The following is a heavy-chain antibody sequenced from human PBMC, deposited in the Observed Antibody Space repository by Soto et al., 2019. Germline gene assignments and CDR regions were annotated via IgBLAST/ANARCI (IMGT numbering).Heavy chain of an antibody. J-gene: IGHJ5*02. D-gene: IGHD6-13*01. CDR1: GGSIISSSFH. V-gene: IGHV4-39*01. Sequence: SETLSLTCTVSGGSIISSSFHCGCIRQPPGKGLEWIGSIYYSGSTYYSPSLKSRVTISVDTSKNQFSLKLSSVTAADTAVYYCARRERAAGTDWWFDPWGQGTLVT. CDR2: IYYSGST. CDR3: ARRERAAGTDWWFDP.